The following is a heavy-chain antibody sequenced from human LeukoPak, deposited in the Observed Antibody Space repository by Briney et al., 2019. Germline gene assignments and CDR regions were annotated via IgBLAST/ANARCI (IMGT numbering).Heavy chain of an antibody. D-gene: IGHD1-26*01. CDR3: VRDGYSGSYYDY. CDR2: IKQDGSEK. Sequence: GGSLRLSCAASGFTFSRYWMSWVRQAPGKGLEWVANIKQDGSEKYYVDSVKGRFTISRDNAKNSLYLQMNSLRVEDTAVYYCVRDGYSGSYYDYWGQGTLVTVSS. V-gene: IGHV3-7*05. J-gene: IGHJ4*02. CDR1: GFTFSRYW.